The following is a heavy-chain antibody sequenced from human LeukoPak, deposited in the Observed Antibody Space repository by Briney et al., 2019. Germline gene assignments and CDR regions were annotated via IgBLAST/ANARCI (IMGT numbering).Heavy chain of an antibody. Sequence: GASVKVSCKASGYTFTSYDINWVRQATGQGLEWMGWMNPNSGNTGYAQKFQGRVTMTRNTSISTAYMELSSLRSEDTAVYYCARARRWVATFNYWGQGTLVTVSS. CDR3: ARARRWVATFNY. V-gene: IGHV1-8*01. CDR2: MNPNSGNT. D-gene: IGHD5-12*01. CDR1: GYTFTSYD. J-gene: IGHJ4*02.